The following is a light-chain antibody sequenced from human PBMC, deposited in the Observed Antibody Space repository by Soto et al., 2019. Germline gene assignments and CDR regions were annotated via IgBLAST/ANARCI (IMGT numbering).Light chain of an antibody. V-gene: IGKV1-39*01. Sequence: DIQMTQSPSSLSASVGDRVTITCRASQSISSYLNWYQQKPGKAPKLLIYMASSLESEVPSRFSGSGSGTDFTLTISSLQTEDVAVYYCQQSYSTPTFGGGTKVDIK. CDR1: QSISSY. CDR2: MAS. J-gene: IGKJ4*01. CDR3: QQSYSTPT.